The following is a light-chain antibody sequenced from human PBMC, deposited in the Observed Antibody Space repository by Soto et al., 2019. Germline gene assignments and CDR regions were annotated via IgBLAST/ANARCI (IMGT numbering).Light chain of an antibody. CDR2: KAS. CDR3: QQSYSTPIT. J-gene: IGKJ5*01. Sequence: DIQMTQSPSTLSASVGDRVTITCRASQSLSAWLAWYQQKPGKAPKLLIYKASTLESGVPSRFSGSGSGTDFTLTISSLQPEDFATYYCQQSYSTPITFGQGTRLEIK. CDR1: QSLSAW. V-gene: IGKV1-5*03.